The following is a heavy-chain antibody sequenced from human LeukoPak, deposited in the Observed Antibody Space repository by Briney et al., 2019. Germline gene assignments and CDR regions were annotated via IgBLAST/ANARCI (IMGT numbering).Heavy chain of an antibody. Sequence: GESLKISCKGSGYSFTSYWIGWVRQMPGKGLEWMGIIYPGDSDTRYSPPFQGQVTISADKSISTAYLQWSSLEASDTAMYYCARLSNYHGSGLLVDFDYWGQGTLVTVSS. CDR2: IYPGDSDT. D-gene: IGHD3-10*01. V-gene: IGHV5-51*01. CDR3: ARLSNYHGSGLLVDFDY. J-gene: IGHJ4*02. CDR1: GYSFTSYW.